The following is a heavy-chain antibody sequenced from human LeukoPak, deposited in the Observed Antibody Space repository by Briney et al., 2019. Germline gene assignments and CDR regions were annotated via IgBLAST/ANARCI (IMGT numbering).Heavy chain of an antibody. CDR3: ARHGLELGDY. Sequence: SETLSLTCTVSGGSISSSSYYWGWIRQPPGKGLEWIGSIYYSGSTYYNPSLKSRVTISVDTSKNQFSLKLNSVTAADTAVYYCARHGLELGDYWGQGTLVTVSS. V-gene: IGHV4-39*01. D-gene: IGHD1-7*01. CDR2: IYYSGST. CDR1: GGSISSSSYY. J-gene: IGHJ4*02.